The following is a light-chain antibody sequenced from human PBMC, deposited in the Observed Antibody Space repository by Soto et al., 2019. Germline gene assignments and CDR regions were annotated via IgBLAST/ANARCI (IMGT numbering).Light chain of an antibody. Sequence: EIVMTQSPATLSVSPGERATLSCRASQGVTTNLAWYQQKPGQAPRLLIYGASTRATGIPARFSGSGSGTEFTLTISSLQSEDFXVYYCQQYNTWPLTFGGGTKVEIK. CDR1: QGVTTN. V-gene: IGKV3-15*01. CDR2: GAS. J-gene: IGKJ4*01. CDR3: QQYNTWPLT.